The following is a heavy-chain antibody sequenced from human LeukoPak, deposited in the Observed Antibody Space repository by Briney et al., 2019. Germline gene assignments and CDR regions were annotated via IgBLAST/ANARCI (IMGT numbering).Heavy chain of an antibody. J-gene: IGHJ6*02. Sequence: PGGSLRLSCAASGFTFSSYWMSWVRQAPGKGLEWVANIKQDGSEKYYVDSVKGRFTISRDNSKNTLYLQMNSLRAEDTAVYYCAKDSVLDTAMVMPIAYYYGMDVWGQGTTVTVSS. CDR1: GFTFSSYW. D-gene: IGHD5-18*01. CDR3: AKDSVLDTAMVMPIAYYYGMDV. CDR2: IKQDGSEK. V-gene: IGHV3-7*03.